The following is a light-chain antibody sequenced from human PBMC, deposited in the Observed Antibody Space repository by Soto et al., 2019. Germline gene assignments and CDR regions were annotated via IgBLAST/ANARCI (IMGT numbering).Light chain of an antibody. V-gene: IGKV1-9*01. CDR1: QGISSY. Sequence: IQLTQSPSSLSASVGDRVTITCRASQGISSYLAWYQQKPGKAPKLLSHAASTLQSGVPSRFSGSGSGTDFTLTISSLQPEDFATYYCQQLNSYSSITFGQGTRLEIK. J-gene: IGKJ5*01. CDR2: AAS. CDR3: QQLNSYSSIT.